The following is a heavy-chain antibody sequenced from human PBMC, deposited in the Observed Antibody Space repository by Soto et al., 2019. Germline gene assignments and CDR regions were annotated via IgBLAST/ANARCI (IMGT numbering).Heavy chain of an antibody. Sequence: SETLSLTCTVSGGSISSYYWSWIRQPPGKGLEWIGYIYYSGSTNYNPSLKSRVTISVDTSKNQFSLKLSSVTAADTAVYYCARVGTVYGDYYYYYMDVWGKGTTVTVSS. CDR1: GGSISSYY. D-gene: IGHD4-17*01. CDR2: IYYSGST. V-gene: IGHV4-59*01. J-gene: IGHJ6*03. CDR3: ARVGTVYGDYYYYYMDV.